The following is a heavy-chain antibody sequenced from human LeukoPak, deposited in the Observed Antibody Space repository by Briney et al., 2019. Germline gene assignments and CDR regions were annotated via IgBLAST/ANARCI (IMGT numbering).Heavy chain of an antibody. Sequence: SETLSLTCTVSGGSISSNYWSWIRQPPGKGLEWMGYIYYSGSTNYNPSLKSRVTISVDTFKNQFSLKLSSVTTADTAVYYCARYSRERWPLFGYWGQGTLVTVSS. CDR2: IYYSGST. D-gene: IGHD5-24*01. CDR3: ARYSRERWPLFGY. V-gene: IGHV4-59*08. CDR1: GGSISSNY. J-gene: IGHJ4*02.